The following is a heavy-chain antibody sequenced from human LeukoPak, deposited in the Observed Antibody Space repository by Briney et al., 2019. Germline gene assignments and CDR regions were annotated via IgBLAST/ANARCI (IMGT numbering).Heavy chain of an antibody. J-gene: IGHJ4*02. D-gene: IGHD3-10*01. Sequence: SVKVSCKASGGTFSSYAISWVRQAPGQGLEWMGRIIPILGIANYAQKFQGRVTITADESTSTAYMELSSLRSEDTAVYYCARDRIYYYGSGSYYKFDYWGQGTLVTVSS. CDR2: IIPILGIA. V-gene: IGHV1-69*04. CDR3: ARDRIYYYGSGSYYKFDY. CDR1: GGTFSSYA.